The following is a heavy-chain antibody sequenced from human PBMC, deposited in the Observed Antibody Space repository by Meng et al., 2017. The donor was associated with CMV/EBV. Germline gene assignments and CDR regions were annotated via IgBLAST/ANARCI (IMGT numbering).Heavy chain of an antibody. D-gene: IGHD5-12*01. V-gene: IGHV2-5*02. CDR1: GLSLRSSGVG. J-gene: IGHJ4*02. Sequence: CGPSLWKPPQTPRLLCTVSGLSLRSSGVGVVWSRQPPGKALEWLALIYWDDDKRYSPSMKSRLTITKDTSKNQVVLTMTNMDPVETATYYCAHSQRGYSGPVDFDYWGQRTLVTVSS. CDR2: IYWDDDK. CDR3: AHSQRGYSGPVDFDY.